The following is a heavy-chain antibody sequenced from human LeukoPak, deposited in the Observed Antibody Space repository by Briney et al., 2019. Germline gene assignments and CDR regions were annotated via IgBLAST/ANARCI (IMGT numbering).Heavy chain of an antibody. Sequence: PSETLSLTCSVSGYSITSGYYWGWIRQPAGKGLEWIGRIYTSGNTNYNPSLKSRVTMSVDTSKNQFSLKLRSVTAADTAVYYCARVDCSTISCYWGGWFDPWGQGTLVTVSS. J-gene: IGHJ5*02. V-gene: IGHV4-4*07. D-gene: IGHD2-2*01. CDR2: IYTSGNT. CDR3: ARVDCSTISCYWGGWFDP. CDR1: GYSITSGYY.